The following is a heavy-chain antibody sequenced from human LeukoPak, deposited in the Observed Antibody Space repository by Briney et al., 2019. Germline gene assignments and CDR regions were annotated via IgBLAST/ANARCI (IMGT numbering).Heavy chain of an antibody. CDR1: GYTFTSYG. V-gene: IGHV1-18*01. D-gene: IGHD6-13*01. J-gene: IGHJ5*02. CDR2: ISAYNGNT. Sequence: GASVKVSCKASGYTFTSYGISWVRQAPGQGLEWMGWISAYNGNTNYAQKFQGRVTMTRDTSISTAYMELSRLRSDDTAVYYCARGRKLIAAAGRVGNWFDPWGQGTLVTVSS. CDR3: ARGRKLIAAAGRVGNWFDP.